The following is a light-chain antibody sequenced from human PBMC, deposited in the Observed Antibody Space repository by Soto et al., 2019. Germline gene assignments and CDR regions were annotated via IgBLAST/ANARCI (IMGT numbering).Light chain of an antibody. CDR3: CSYAGSYTWV. CDR2: DVS. J-gene: IGLJ3*02. V-gene: IGLV2-11*01. Sequence: QSALTQPRSVSGSPGQSVTISCTGTSSDVGGYNYVSWYQQHPGKAPKLMIYDVSKRPSGVPDRFSGSKSGITASLTISGLQAEDEAGYYCCSYAGSYTWVFGGGTKLTVL. CDR1: SSDVGGYNY.